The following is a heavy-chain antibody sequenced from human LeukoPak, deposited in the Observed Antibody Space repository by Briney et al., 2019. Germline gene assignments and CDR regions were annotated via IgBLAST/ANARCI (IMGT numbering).Heavy chain of an antibody. Sequence: PSETLSLTCAVYGGSFSGYYWSWIRQPPGKGLEWIGYIYYSGSTYYNPSLRSRVTISVDTSKNQFSLKLSSVTAADTAVYYCARGGKVTEYYFDYWGQGTLVTVSS. D-gene: IGHD3-16*01. J-gene: IGHJ4*02. V-gene: IGHV4-59*01. CDR3: ARGGKVTEYYFDY. CDR1: GGSFSGYY. CDR2: IYYSGST.